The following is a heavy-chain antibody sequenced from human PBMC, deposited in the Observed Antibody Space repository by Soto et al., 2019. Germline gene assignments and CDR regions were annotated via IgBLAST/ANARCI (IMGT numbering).Heavy chain of an antibody. D-gene: IGHD3-9*01. CDR2: ISSSSSTI. CDR3: ARDGTYYDILTGDFHYYYYYYMDV. J-gene: IGHJ6*03. CDR1: GFTFSSYS. Sequence: EVQLVESGGGLVQPGGSLRLSCAASGFTFSSYSMNWVRQAPGKGLEWVSYISSSSSTIYYADSVKGRFTISRDNAKNPLYLQMNSLRAEDTAVYYCARDGTYYDILTGDFHYYYYYYMDVWGKGTTVTVSS. V-gene: IGHV3-48*01.